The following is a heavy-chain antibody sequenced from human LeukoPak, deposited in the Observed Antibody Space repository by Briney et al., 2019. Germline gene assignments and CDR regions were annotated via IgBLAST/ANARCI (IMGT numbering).Heavy chain of an antibody. D-gene: IGHD6-13*01. CDR3: AIRVAAAGTGGFDY. CDR2: ISWDGGST. CDR1: GFTFDDYT. J-gene: IGHJ4*02. Sequence: GGSLRLSCAASGFTFDDYTMHWVRQAPGKGLEWVSLISWDGGSTSYADSVKGRFTISRDNSKNTLYLQMNSLRAEDTAVYYCAIRVAAAGTGGFDYWGQGTLVTVSS. V-gene: IGHV3-43*01.